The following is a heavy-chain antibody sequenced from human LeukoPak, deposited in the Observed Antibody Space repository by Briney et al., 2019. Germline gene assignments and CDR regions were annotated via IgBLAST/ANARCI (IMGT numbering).Heavy chain of an antibody. V-gene: IGHV1-18*01. J-gene: IGHJ5*02. CDR1: GYTFTSYG. CDR3: ARDRCCGGSCYFWFDP. D-gene: IGHD2-15*01. Sequence: ASVKVSCKASGYTFTSYGISWVRQAPGQGLEWMGWISAYNGNTNYAQKLQGRVTMTTDTSTSTAYMELRSLRSEDTAVYYCARDRCCGGSCYFWFDPWGQGTLVTVSS. CDR2: ISAYNGNT.